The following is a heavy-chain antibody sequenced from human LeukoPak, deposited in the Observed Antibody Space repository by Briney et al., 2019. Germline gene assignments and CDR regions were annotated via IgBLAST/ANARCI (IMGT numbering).Heavy chain of an antibody. CDR2: IYTGGST. J-gene: IGHJ6*02. D-gene: IGHD2-2*01. V-gene: IGHV3-66*02. CDR3: ASQRAISRSAYGLDV. CDR1: GFTVSSTY. Sequence: GGSLRPSCAASGFTVSSTYMSWVRQAPGKGLEWVSVIYTGGSTFYADSVKGRFTISRDTSTNTLYLQMNSLRGEDTAVYYCASQRAISRSAYGLDVWGQGTTVTVSS.